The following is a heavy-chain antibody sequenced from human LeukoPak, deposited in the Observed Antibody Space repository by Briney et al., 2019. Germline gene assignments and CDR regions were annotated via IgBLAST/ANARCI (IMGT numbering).Heavy chain of an antibody. V-gene: IGHV3-23*01. J-gene: IGHJ6*02. Sequence: GGSLRLSCAASGFSFSSYAMSWVRQAPGKGLEWVSAISCSGGSTYYADSVKGRFTISRDNSKNTLYLQMNSLRAEDTAVYYCAKDPYCTNGVCYYYYGMDVWGQGTTVTVSS. D-gene: IGHD2-8*01. CDR2: ISCSGGST. CDR1: GFSFSSYA. CDR3: AKDPYCTNGVCYYYYGMDV.